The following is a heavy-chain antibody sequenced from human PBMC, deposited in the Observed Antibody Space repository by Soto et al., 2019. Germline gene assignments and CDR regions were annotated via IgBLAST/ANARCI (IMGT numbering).Heavy chain of an antibody. CDR1: GGTFSSYA. D-gene: IGHD6-19*01. Sequence: SVKVSCKASGGTFSSYAISWVRQAPGQGLEWMGGIIPIFGTANYAQKFQGRVTITADESTSTAYMELSSLRSEDTAVYYCARDLRAGYSSGWYGGNWFDPWGQGTLVTVSS. CDR3: ARDLRAGYSSGWYGGNWFDP. V-gene: IGHV1-69*13. J-gene: IGHJ5*02. CDR2: IIPIFGTA.